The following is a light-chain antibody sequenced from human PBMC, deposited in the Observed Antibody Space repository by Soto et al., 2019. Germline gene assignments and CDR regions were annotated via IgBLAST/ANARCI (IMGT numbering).Light chain of an antibody. CDR2: DAS. V-gene: IGKV3-11*01. J-gene: IGKJ2*01. CDR1: QSVSSY. CDR3: QQRSNWPPYT. Sequence: EIVLTQSPTTLSFSPGERATLSCRASQSVSSYLAWYQQKSGQAPRLLIYDASNRATGIPARFSGSGSGTDFTLTISSLEPEDFAVYYCQQRSNWPPYTFGQGTKLEIK.